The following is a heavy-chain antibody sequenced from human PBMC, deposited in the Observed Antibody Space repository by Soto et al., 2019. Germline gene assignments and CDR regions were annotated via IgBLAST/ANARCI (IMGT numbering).Heavy chain of an antibody. D-gene: IGHD6-13*01. CDR2: IVPIYRTA. V-gene: IGHV1-69*13. CDR1: GGTFSSYR. CDR3: VRDSGAKLSSS. J-gene: IGHJ4*02. Sequence: SVKVSCKASGGTFSSYRINWVRQAPGQGLEWVGGIVPIYRTADYAQKFQGRVTITADESARTSYMELRSLKSQDTPVYYCVRDSGAKLSSSWGQGTLVTVSS.